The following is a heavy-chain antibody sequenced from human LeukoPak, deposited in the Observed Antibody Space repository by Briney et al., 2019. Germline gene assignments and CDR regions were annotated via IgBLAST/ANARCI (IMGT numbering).Heavy chain of an antibody. V-gene: IGHV3-9*01. D-gene: IGHD3-9*01. J-gene: IGHJ4*02. CDR2: ISWNSGSI. Sequence: GRSLRLSCAASGFTFDDYAMHWVRQAPGKGLEWVSGISWNSGSIGYADSVKGRFTISRDNAKNSLYLQTNSLRAEDTALYYCAKGPLYYDILTGPIDYWGQGTLVTVSS. CDR3: AKGPLYYDILTGPIDY. CDR1: GFTFDDYA.